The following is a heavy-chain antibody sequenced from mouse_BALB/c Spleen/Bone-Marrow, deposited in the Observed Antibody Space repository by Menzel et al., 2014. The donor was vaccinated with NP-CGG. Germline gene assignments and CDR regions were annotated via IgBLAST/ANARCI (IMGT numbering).Heavy chain of an antibody. V-gene: IGHV1-54*01. CDR1: GYAFTNYL. Sequence: QVTLKVSGAELVRPGTSVKVSCKASGYAFTNYLIEWVKPRPGQGLEWIGVINPGSGGTNYNEKFKGKATLTADKSSSTAYMQLSSLTSDDSAVYFCARREDYDLDYWGQGTTLTVSS. CDR2: INPGSGGT. J-gene: IGHJ2*01. CDR3: ARREDYDLDY. D-gene: IGHD2-4*01.